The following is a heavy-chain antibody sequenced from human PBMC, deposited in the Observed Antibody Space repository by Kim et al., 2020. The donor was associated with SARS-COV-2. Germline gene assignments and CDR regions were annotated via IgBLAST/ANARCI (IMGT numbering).Heavy chain of an antibody. J-gene: IGHJ4*02. V-gene: IGHV1-69*01. Sequence: YAKQFQGRVTITADESASTAYMELSSLGSEDTAVYYCARVSSRGGYVDYWGQGTLVTVSS. D-gene: IGHD2-15*01. CDR3: ARVSSRGGYVDY.